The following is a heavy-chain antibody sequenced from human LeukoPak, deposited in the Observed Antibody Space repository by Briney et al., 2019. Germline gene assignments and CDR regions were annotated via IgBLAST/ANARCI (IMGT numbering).Heavy chain of an antibody. D-gene: IGHD2-2*01. CDR3: ARGERCSSTSCYAMSEYFQH. J-gene: IGHJ1*01. V-gene: IGHV1-3*01. Sequence: ASVKVSCKASGYTFTSYAMHWVRQAPGQRLEWMGWINAGNGNTKYSQKFQGRVTITRDTSASTAYMELSSLRSEDTAVYYCARGERCSSTSCYAMSEYFQHWGQGTPVTVSS. CDR1: GYTFTSYA. CDR2: INAGNGNT.